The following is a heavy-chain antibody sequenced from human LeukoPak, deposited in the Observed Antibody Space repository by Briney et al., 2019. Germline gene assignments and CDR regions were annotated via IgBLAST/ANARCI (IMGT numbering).Heavy chain of an antibody. CDR3: AKEYCSNSVCHSLDY. J-gene: IGHJ4*02. CDR1: GFTVSNNY. D-gene: IGHD2-8*01. Sequence: PGGSLRLSCAVSGFTVSNNYMSWVRQAPGKGLEWVAVISYDGSNKYYADSVKGRFTFSRDNSKNTLYLQMNSLRAEDTAVYYCAKEYCSNSVCHSLDYWGQGTLVTVSS. V-gene: IGHV3-30*18. CDR2: ISYDGSNK.